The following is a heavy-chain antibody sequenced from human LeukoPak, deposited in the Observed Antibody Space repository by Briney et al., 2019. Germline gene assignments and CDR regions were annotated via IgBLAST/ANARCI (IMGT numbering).Heavy chain of an antibody. CDR2: IYYSGST. V-gene: IGHV4-59*01. CDR3: ARHLNPSYYDILTGYFYFDY. CDR1: GGSISSYY. J-gene: IGHJ4*02. Sequence: SETLSLTCTVSGGSISSYYWSWIRQPPGKGLEWIGYIYYSGSTNYNPSLKSRVTISVDTSKNQFSLKLSSVTAADTAVYYCARHLNPSYYDILTGYFYFDYWGQGTLVTVSS. D-gene: IGHD3-9*01.